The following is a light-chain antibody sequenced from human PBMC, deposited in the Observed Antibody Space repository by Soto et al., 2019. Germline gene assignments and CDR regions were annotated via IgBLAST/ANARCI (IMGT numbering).Light chain of an antibody. CDR1: QSISIW. Sequence: DIQMTQSPSTLSASVGDRVTITCRASQSISIWLAWYQQRPGKAPNLLIYQASSLQSGVPSRFSGSGSGTEFSLTISSLQPDDFATYYCQHYIDFPWTFGQGTKVEIK. CDR2: QAS. J-gene: IGKJ1*01. V-gene: IGKV1-5*03. CDR3: QHYIDFPWT.